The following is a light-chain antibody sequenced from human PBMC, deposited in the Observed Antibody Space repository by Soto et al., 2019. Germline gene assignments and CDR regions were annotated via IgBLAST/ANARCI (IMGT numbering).Light chain of an antibody. V-gene: IGKV1-9*01. CDR3: QQLNNFVT. Sequence: DIPLTQSPSFLSASVGDRVTITCRASQTVSSYLVWYQQKPGKAPKVLITDASTLQSGVPSRFSGSGFGTEFTLTLRGLQPEDVATYYCQQLNNFVTFGPGTKVNI. CDR2: DAS. J-gene: IGKJ3*01. CDR1: QTVSSY.